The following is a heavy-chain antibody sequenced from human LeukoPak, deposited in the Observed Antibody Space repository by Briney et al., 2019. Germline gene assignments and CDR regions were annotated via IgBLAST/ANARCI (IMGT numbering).Heavy chain of an antibody. D-gene: IGHD3-10*01. CDR2: ISGSGART. Sequence: PGGSLRLSCAASGFTFISYAMSWVRQAPGKGLEWVSAISGSGARTYYADSVKGRFTVSRDNSKNTLYLQMNSLRAEDRAVYYCAKEQTSSGFFDYWGQGTLVTVSS. J-gene: IGHJ4*02. CDR3: AKEQTSSGFFDY. CDR1: GFTFISYA. V-gene: IGHV3-23*01.